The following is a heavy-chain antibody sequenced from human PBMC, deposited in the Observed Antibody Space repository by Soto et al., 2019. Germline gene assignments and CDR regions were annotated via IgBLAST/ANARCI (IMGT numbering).Heavy chain of an antibody. CDR3: ARETRAVAGTSLVYYYYGMDV. V-gene: IGHV3-33*01. CDR1: GFTFSSYG. J-gene: IGHJ6*02. Sequence: QVQLVESGGGVVQPGRSLRLSCAASGFTFSSYGMHWVRQAPGKGLEWVAVIWYDGSNKYYADSVKGRFTISRDNSKNTLYLQMNSLRAEDTAVYYCARETRAVAGTSLVYYYYGMDVWGQGTTVTVSS. CDR2: IWYDGSNK. D-gene: IGHD6-19*01.